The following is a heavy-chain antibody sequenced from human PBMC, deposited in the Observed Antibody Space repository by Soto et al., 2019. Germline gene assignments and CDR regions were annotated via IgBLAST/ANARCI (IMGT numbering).Heavy chain of an antibody. V-gene: IGHV3-23*01. CDR3: ARPYGGKIGDAPDL. CDR2: ISDAAASA. D-gene: IGHD3-16*01. CDR1: GLTFGSNA. J-gene: IGHJ3*01. Sequence: EVQLLESGGGLVQPGGSLKLSCEAPGLTFGSNARSGVGQFQGGGLEGVSTISDAAASAYYVDSVKGRFTISRDNSKRTLYLQMNSLRAEDSAMYYCARPYGGKIGDAPDLWGQGTMVTVSS.